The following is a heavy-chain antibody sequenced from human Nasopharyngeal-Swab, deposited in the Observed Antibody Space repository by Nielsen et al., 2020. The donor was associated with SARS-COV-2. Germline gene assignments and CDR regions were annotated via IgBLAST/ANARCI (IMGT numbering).Heavy chain of an antibody. CDR1: GGSISDYH. D-gene: IGHD5-18*01. Sequence: SETLSLTCSVSGGSISDYHWSWIRQPSGKGLEWIGYIYSNGGTNYNPSFKSRLTTSVDTSKNQFSLKLSSVTAEDTAVYYCARRGKDSYGYHYYYMDVWGKGATVTVSS. CDR3: ARRGKDSYGYHYYYMDV. J-gene: IGHJ6*03. CDR2: IYSNGGT. V-gene: IGHV4-59*08.